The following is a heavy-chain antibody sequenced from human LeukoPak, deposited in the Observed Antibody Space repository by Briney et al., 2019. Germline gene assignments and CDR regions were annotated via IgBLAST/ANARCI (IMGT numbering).Heavy chain of an antibody. D-gene: IGHD5-18*01. CDR3: ARGRRDTTMGDYYFDY. J-gene: IGHJ4*02. CDR2: IYTSGST. V-gene: IGHV4-4*07. CDR1: GGSISRYY. Sequence: PSETLSLTCTVSGGSISRYYWSWIRQPAGKGLEWIGRIYTSGSTNYNPSLKSRVTMSVDTSKNQFSLKLSSVTAADTAVYYCARGRRDTTMGDYYFDYWGQGTLVTASS.